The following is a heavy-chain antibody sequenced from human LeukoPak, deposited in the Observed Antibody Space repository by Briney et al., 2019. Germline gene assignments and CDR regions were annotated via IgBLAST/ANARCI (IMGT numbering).Heavy chain of an antibody. CDR3: ARHRASYFDL. CDR1: GGSINNHY. Sequence: SETLSLTCNVSGGSINNHYWSWIRQPPGRVLEWIGYIYYSGSTNYNPSLKSRVTISVDTSQNQVSLKVNSVTAADTAVYYCARHRASYFDLWGQGTLVSVSS. J-gene: IGHJ4*02. CDR2: IYYSGST. V-gene: IGHV4-59*11.